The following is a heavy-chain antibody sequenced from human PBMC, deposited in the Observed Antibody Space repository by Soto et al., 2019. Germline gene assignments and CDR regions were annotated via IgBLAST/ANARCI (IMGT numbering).Heavy chain of an antibody. J-gene: IGHJ4*02. CDR3: SDWRAGGPVDLDH. CDR1: GLSLNNYA. Sequence: GGSLRLSCVVSGLSLNNYAIAWVRHAPGKGLEFVSTIDVLDGAWYSDSVRGRLAISRDVSRNTVYLQMSSLRVEDTAIYFCSDWRAGGPVDLDHWGPGTRVTVSS. CDR2: IDVLDGA. V-gene: IGHV3-23*01. D-gene: IGHD6-19*01.